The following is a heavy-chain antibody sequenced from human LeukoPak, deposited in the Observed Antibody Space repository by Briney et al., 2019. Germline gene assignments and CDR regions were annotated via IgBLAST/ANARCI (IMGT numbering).Heavy chain of an antibody. CDR3: ARGPLGWSDY. CDR1: GFXVTNYN. Sequence: PGGSLRLSCAASGFXVTNYNMNWVRQARGKGLEWVSFISESGTAIYYAESVKGRFTISRDIARNSVYLQMNSLRDEDTAMYYCARGPLGWSDYWGQGLLVTVSS. V-gene: IGHV3-48*02. J-gene: IGHJ4*02. D-gene: IGHD1-26*01. CDR2: ISESGTAI.